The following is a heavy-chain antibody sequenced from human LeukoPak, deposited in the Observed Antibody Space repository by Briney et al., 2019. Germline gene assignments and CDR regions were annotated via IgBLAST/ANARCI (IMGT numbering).Heavy chain of an antibody. Sequence: ASMKVSCKASGYTFTGYYMHWVRRAPGQGLEWMGWINPNSGGTNYAQKFQGRVTMTRDTSISTAYMELSRLRSDDTAVYYCARDSTILRPHNAFDIWGQGTMVTVSS. D-gene: IGHD5-12*01. CDR3: ARDSTILRPHNAFDI. V-gene: IGHV1-2*02. J-gene: IGHJ3*02. CDR1: GYTFTGYY. CDR2: INPNSGGT.